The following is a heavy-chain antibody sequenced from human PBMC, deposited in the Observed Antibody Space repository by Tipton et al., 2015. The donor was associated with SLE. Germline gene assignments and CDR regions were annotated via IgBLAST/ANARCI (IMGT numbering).Heavy chain of an antibody. V-gene: IGHV3-33*01. CDR3: ARDGSSSPTGFDY. J-gene: IGHJ4*02. CDR2: IWYDGSNK. D-gene: IGHD6-13*01. Sequence: SLRLSCAASGFTFSSYCMHWVRQAPGKGLEWVAVIWYDGSNKYYADSVKGRFTISRDNSKNTLYLQMNSLRAEDTAVYYCARDGSSSPTGFDYWGQGTLVTVSS. CDR1: GFTFSSYC.